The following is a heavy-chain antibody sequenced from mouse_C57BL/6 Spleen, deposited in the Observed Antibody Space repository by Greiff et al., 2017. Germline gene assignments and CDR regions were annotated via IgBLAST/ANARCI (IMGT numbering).Heavy chain of an antibody. J-gene: IGHJ3*01. CDR1: GYTFTSYW. CDR3: ASDDGYYQGFAY. Sequence: VQLQQPGAELVKPGASVKLSCKASGYTFTSYWMHWVKQRPGQGLEWIGMIHPNSGSTNYNEKFKSKATLTVDKSSSTAYMQLSSLTSEDSAVYYCASDDGYYQGFAYWGQGTLVTVSA. D-gene: IGHD2-3*01. CDR2: IHPNSGST. V-gene: IGHV1-64*01.